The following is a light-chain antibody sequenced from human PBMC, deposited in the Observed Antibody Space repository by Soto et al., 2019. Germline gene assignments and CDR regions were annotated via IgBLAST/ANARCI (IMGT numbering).Light chain of an antibody. Sequence: EIMLTQSPATLSLSPGERATLSCRASQSVSSYLAWYQQRPGQAPRLLIYGASTRATGIPARFSGSGSGTEFTLTISSLQSEDFAVYYCQQYNNWPPYTFGQGSMVDI. J-gene: IGKJ2*01. CDR3: QQYNNWPPYT. CDR2: GAS. V-gene: IGKV3-15*01. CDR1: QSVSSY.